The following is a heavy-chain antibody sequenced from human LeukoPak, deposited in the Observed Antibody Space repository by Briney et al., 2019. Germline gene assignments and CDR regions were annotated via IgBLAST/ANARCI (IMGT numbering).Heavy chain of an antibody. V-gene: IGHV4-34*01. J-gene: IGHJ5*02. CDR1: GGSFSGYY. CDR2: INHSGST. Sequence: SETLSLTCAVYGGSFSGYYWSWIRQPPGKGLEWIGEINHSGSTNYNPSLKSRVTISVDTSKNQFSLKLSSVTAADTAVYYCARTVYDFWRSRPEGWFDPWGQGTLVTVSS. CDR3: ARTVYDFWRSRPEGWFDP. D-gene: IGHD3-3*01.